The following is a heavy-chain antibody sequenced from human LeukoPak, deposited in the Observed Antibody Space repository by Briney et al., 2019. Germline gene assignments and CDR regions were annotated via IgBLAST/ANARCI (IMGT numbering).Heavy chain of an antibody. CDR2: IFGGGST. Sequence: PGGSLRLSCTASGFNVNSNYMSWVRQAPGKGLEWVSVIFGGGSTYYADSVKGRFTTSRDNAKNSLYLQMNSLRAEDTAVYYCARGATAFDYWGQGTLVTVSS. D-gene: IGHD5-24*01. CDR3: ARGATAFDY. J-gene: IGHJ4*02. CDR1: GFNVNSNY. V-gene: IGHV3-66*01.